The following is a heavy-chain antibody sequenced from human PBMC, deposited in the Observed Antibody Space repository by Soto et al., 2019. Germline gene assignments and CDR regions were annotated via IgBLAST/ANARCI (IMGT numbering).Heavy chain of an antibody. V-gene: IGHV5-51*01. CDR1: GYSFTSYW. Sequence: LGESLKISCKGSGYSFTSYWIGWVRQMPGKGLEWMGIIYPGDSDTRYSPSFQGQVTISADKSISTAYLQWSSLKASDTAMYYCARLPFWSGYYTESYYYYYYMDVWGKGTTVTVSS. CDR2: IYPGDSDT. CDR3: ARLPFWSGYYTESYYYYYYMDV. J-gene: IGHJ6*03. D-gene: IGHD3-3*01.